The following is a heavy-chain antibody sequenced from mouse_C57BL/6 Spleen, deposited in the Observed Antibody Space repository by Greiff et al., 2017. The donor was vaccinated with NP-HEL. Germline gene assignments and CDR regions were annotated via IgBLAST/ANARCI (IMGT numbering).Heavy chain of an antibody. J-gene: IGHJ2*01. D-gene: IGHD1-1*01. CDR1: GYTFTSYW. Sequence: VQLQQPGAELVMPGASVKLSCKASGYTFTSYWMHWVKQRPGQGLEWIGEIDPSDSYTNYNQKFKGKSTLTVDKSSSTAYMQLSSLTSEYSADYDRARYDTTEVDYLDYWGQGTTLTVSS. CDR2: IDPSDSYT. V-gene: IGHV1-69*01. CDR3: ARYDTTEVDYLDY.